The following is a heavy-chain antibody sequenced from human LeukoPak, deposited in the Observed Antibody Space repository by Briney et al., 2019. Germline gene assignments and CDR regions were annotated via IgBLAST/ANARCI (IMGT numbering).Heavy chain of an antibody. D-gene: IGHD1-26*01. V-gene: IGHV4-39*07. CDR2: IYYSGST. J-gene: IGHJ4*02. Sequence: SETLSLTCTVSGGSISSSSYYWGWIRQPPGKGLEWIGSIYYSGSTYYNPSLKSRVTISVDKSKSQFSLKLSSVTAADTAVYYCARAGIVGAPSFDYWGQGTLVTVSS. CDR1: GGSISSSSYY. CDR3: ARAGIVGAPSFDY.